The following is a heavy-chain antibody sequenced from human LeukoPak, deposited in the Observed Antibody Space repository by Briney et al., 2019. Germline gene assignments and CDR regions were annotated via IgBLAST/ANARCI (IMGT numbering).Heavy chain of an antibody. J-gene: IGHJ4*02. Sequence: SETLSLTCTVSGGSISSYYWSWLRQPPGKGLEWIGYIYYSGSTNYNPSLKSRVTISVDTSKNQFSLKLSSVTAADTAVYYCARSIGWNYVLWWGQGTLVTVSS. CDR3: ARSIGWNYVLW. V-gene: IGHV4-59*01. CDR2: IYYSGST. D-gene: IGHD1-7*01. CDR1: GGSISSYY.